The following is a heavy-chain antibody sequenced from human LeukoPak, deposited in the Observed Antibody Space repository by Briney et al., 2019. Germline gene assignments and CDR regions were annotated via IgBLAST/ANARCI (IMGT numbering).Heavy chain of an antibody. Sequence: GGSLRLSCAPSGFTFSSSAMSCVPDAPGRGLERVSAISGSGGRTYYADSVKGRFTISRDNSKNTLYRKRNSLGAEDTAVYYCAKPGDIVVVAAAIYYWGQGTLVTVSS. CDR2: ISGSGGRT. CDR3: AKPGDIVVVAAAIYY. D-gene: IGHD2-2*01. V-gene: IGHV3-23*01. CDR1: GFTFSSSA. J-gene: IGHJ4*02.